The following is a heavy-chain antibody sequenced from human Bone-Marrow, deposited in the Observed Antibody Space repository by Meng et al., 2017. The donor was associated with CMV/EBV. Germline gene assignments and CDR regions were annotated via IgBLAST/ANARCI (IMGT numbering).Heavy chain of an antibody. J-gene: IGHJ3*02. D-gene: IGHD2-2*01. V-gene: IGHV3-53*01. CDR1: GFTVSSNY. CDR3: ARGVVVPAVAFAFDI. CDR2: IYSGGTT. Sequence: GESLKISCAASGFTVSSNYMSWVRQAPGKGLEWVSVIYSGGTTYYADSVKGRFTISRDTSKNTLYLQMNSLRAEDTAVYYCARGVVVPAVAFAFDIWGQGTRVTCSS.